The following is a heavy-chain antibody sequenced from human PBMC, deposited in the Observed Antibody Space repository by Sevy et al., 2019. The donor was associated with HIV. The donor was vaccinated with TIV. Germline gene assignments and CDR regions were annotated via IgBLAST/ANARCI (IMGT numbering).Heavy chain of an antibody. V-gene: IGHV3-7*01. J-gene: IGHJ4*02. CDR1: GFTFSSYW. CDR3: ARSQSSSWHYFDY. D-gene: IGHD6-13*01. Sequence: GGSLRLSCAASGFTFSSYWMSWVRQAPGKGLEWVANIKQDGSEKYYVDSVKGRFTISRDNAKNSLYLQMNSLRHEDTAVYYCARSQSSSWHYFDYWGQGTLVTVSS. CDR2: IKQDGSEK.